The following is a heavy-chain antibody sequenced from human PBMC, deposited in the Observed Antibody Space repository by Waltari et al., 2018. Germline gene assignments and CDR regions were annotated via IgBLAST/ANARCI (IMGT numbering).Heavy chain of an antibody. CDR1: GGTFSSYA. CDR2: IIPIFGTA. J-gene: IGHJ4*02. CDR3: ARSRYYYDSSGYYTPSFDY. Sequence: QVQLVQSGAEVKKPGSSVKVSCKASGGTFSSYAIGWVRQAPGQGLEWMGGIIPIFGTANYAQKFQGRVTITADESTSTAYMELSSLRSEDTAVYYCARSRYYYDSSGYYTPSFDYWGQGTLVTVSS. V-gene: IGHV1-69*13. D-gene: IGHD3-22*01.